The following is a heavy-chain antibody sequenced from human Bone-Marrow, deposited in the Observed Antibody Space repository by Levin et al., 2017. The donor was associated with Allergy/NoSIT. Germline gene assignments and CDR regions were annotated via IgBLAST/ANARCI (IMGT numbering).Heavy chain of an antibody. CDR1: GFTFRTYW. Sequence: GGSLRLSCAASGFTFRTYWMSWVRQAPGKGLEWVANMKQDESEKYYVDSVKGRFTISGDNAKSSLFLQMNSLRVEDTAVYYCARDVGQRYYYYGMDVWGRGTTVTVSS. V-gene: IGHV3-7*01. D-gene: IGHD1/OR15-1a*01. J-gene: IGHJ6*02. CDR3: ARDVGQRYYYYGMDV. CDR2: MKQDESEK.